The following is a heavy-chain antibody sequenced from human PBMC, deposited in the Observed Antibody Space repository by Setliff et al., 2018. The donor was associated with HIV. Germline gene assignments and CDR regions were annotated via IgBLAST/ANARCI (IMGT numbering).Heavy chain of an antibody. D-gene: IGHD2-15*01. CDR2: IVPILGKA. J-gene: IGHJ6*03. CDR1: GGTFTNSA. V-gene: IGHV1-69*05. CDR3: ARDHVVCSGGTCRSDDPYYYYYMNV. Sequence: SVKVSCKASGGTFTNSAIGWVRQAPGQGLEWMGAIVPILGKATSAQKFPCRVTITTDESTNTAYMELSSLRSEDTAVYYCARDHVVCSGGTCRSDDPYYYYYMNVWGQGTTVTVSS.